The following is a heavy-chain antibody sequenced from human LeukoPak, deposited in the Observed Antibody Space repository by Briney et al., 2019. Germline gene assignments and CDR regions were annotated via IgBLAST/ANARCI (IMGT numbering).Heavy chain of an antibody. V-gene: IGHV3-48*03. CDR1: GVTFSTFE. CDR3: ARVGASYGALDY. J-gene: IGHJ4*02. CDR2: ISSSASTI. Sequence: GGSLRLSCAASGVTFSTFEVNWVRQAPGKGLEWVSFISSSASTIFYADSVKGQFTISRDNARNSLYLQMNSLRFEDTAIYYCARVGASYGALDYWGQGALVTVSS. D-gene: IGHD1-26*01.